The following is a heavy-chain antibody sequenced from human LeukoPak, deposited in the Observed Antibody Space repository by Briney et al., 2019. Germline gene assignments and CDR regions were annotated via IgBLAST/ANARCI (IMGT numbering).Heavy chain of an antibody. Sequence: LPGGSLRLSCAASGFTFSSYAMHWVRQAPGKGLEYVSAISSNGGSTYYANSVKGRFTISRDNSKNTLYLQMGSLGAEDMAVYYCARVSSITIFGVAIGRVGYMDVWGKGTTVTVSS. CDR1: GFTFSSYA. CDR2: ISSNGGST. CDR3: ARVSSITIFGVAIGRVGYMDV. V-gene: IGHV3-64*01. J-gene: IGHJ6*03. D-gene: IGHD3-3*01.